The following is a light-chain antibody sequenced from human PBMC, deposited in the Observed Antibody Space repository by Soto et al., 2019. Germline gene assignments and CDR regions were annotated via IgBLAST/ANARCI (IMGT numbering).Light chain of an antibody. CDR3: MQGAHWPPYN. CDR2: TIS. Sequence: DVVMTQSPLSLPVTLGQPASISCRSSQSLVHSDGNTYLNWFQQRPGQSPRRLIYTISNRNSEVPDRFSGSGSGIYFTQKISRVEPEDVGIYFCMQGAHWPPYNFGQGTKLEIK. V-gene: IGKV2-30*02. J-gene: IGKJ2*01. CDR1: QSLVHSDGNTY.